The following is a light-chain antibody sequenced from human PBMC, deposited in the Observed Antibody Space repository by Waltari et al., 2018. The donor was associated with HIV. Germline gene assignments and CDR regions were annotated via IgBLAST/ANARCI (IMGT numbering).Light chain of an antibody. J-gene: IGKJ4*01. V-gene: IGKV1-12*01. Sequence: DIQMTQSPSFVSASVGDRITIPCRASQDIGSWLAWYQQKSGKAPSLLIYATSSFPSGVPARFSGGGSGTEFTLTISSLQPEDVAVYYCQQGHSFPPTFGGGTKVEIK. CDR3: QQGHSFPPT. CDR1: QDIGSW. CDR2: ATS.